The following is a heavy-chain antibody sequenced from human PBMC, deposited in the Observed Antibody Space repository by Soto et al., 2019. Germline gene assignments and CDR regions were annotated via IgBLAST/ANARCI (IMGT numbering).Heavy chain of an antibody. D-gene: IGHD5-18*01. CDR3: ARVRTAMVQPTYYFDY. V-gene: IGHV1-69*06. Sequence: ASVKVSCKASGGTFSSYAISWVRQAPGQGLEWMGGIIPIFGTANYAQKFQGRVTITADKSTSTAYMELSSLRSEDTAVYYCARVRTAMVQPTYYFDYWGHGTLVTVSS. CDR2: IIPIFGTA. J-gene: IGHJ4*01. CDR1: GGTFSSYA.